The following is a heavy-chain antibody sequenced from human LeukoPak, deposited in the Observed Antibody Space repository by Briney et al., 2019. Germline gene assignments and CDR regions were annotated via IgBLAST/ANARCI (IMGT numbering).Heavy chain of an antibody. J-gene: IGHJ6*03. CDR1: GGSISSSSYY. V-gene: IGHV4-39*01. Sequence: KPSLTLSLTCTVAGGSISSSSYYWGWIRQPPGKGLEWIGSIYYSGGTYYNPSFKSRVTISVDTSKDQFSLKLSSVTAADTAVYYCARRRTVTEGGSYYYYYYMDVWGKGTTVTVSS. CDR3: ARRRTVTEGGSYYYYYYMDV. D-gene: IGHD4-17*01. CDR2: IYYSGGT.